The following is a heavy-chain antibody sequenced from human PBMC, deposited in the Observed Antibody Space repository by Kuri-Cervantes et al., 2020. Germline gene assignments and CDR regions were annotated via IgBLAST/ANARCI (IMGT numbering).Heavy chain of an antibody. CDR2: ISSSSSTI. V-gene: IGHV3-48*01. CDR3: ARIPRGHSAYDDYYYMDV. D-gene: IGHD5-12*01. Sequence: GESLKISCAASGFTFSSYTMNWVRQAPGKGLEWVSYISSSSSTIYYADSVKGRFTISRDNAKNSLYLQMNSLRAEDTAVYYCARIPRGHSAYDDYYYMDVWGKGTTVTVSS. J-gene: IGHJ6*03. CDR1: GFTFSSYT.